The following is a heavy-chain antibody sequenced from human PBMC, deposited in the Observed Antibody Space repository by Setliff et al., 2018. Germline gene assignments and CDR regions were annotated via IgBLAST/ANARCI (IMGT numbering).Heavy chain of an antibody. CDR1: GGSISSSSYY. D-gene: IGHD6-13*01. Sequence: SETLSLTCTVSGGSISSSSYYWGWIRQPPGKGLEWIGSIYYSGSTYYNPSLKSRVTISVDTSKNQFSLKLSSVTAADTAVYYCARSTYGGAAAAYYFDYWGQGTLVTVSS. J-gene: IGHJ4*02. CDR3: ARSTYGGAAAAYYFDY. CDR2: IYYSGST. V-gene: IGHV4-39*01.